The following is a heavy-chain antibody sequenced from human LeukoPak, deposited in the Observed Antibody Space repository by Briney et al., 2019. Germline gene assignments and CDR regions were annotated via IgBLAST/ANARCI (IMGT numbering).Heavy chain of an antibody. CDR2: MTEYGTEI. D-gene: IGHD1-1*01. CDR3: ARDLAGDQPLGRAKDDY. Sequence: GGSLRLSCAASGFMFSGFSMSWVRQTPGKGLEWVAKMTEYGTEIFYVDSVKGRFTISRDNAKNLLYLQMNSLRAEDTAVYYCARDLAGDQPLGRAKDDYWGQGTLVTVSS. J-gene: IGHJ4*02. V-gene: IGHV3-7*01. CDR1: GFMFSGFS.